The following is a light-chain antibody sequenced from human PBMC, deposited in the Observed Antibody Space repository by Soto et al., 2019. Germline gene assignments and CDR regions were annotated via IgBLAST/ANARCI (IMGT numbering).Light chain of an antibody. CDR1: QSFRSN. CDR3: QHYGSSSWT. V-gene: IGKV3-20*01. J-gene: IGKJ1*01. CDR2: GAS. Sequence: EIVMTQSPAPLSVSPGERATLSCRASQSFRSNLAWYQQRPGQAPRLLIYGASSRATGIPDRFSGSGSGTGFTLTISRLEPEDFAVHYCQHYGSSSWTFGQGTKVDI.